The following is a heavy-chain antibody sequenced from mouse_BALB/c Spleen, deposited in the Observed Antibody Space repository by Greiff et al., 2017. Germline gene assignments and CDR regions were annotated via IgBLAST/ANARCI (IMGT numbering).Heavy chain of an antibody. CDR1: GYTFTSYW. Sequence: VKVVESGAELVKPGASVKMSCKASGYTFTSYWMHWVKQRPGQGLEWIGYINPSTGYTEYNQKFKDKATLTADKSSSTAYMQLSSLTSEDSAVYYCAKIYYSYDDGAWFAYWGQGTLVTVSA. D-gene: IGHD2-12*01. CDR2: INPSTGYT. CDR3: AKIYYSYDDGAWFAY. J-gene: IGHJ3*01. V-gene: IGHV1-7*01.